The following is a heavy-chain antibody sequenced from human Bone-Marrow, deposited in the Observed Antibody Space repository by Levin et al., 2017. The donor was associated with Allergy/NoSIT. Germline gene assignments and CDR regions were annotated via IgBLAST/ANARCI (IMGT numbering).Heavy chain of an antibody. J-gene: IGHJ4*02. CDR1: GFTFENHG. Sequence: PGGSLRLSCVGSGFTFENHGIHWVRQAPGKGLEWVSVLSYDGTTEYYADSVKGRLTMSRDNSRNTVYLQIQSLRADDTAVYYCAKTGGDHNHHFDSWGQGILVTVSS. CDR3: AKTGGDHNHHFDS. CDR2: LSYDGTTE. V-gene: IGHV3-30*18. D-gene: IGHD2-21*01.